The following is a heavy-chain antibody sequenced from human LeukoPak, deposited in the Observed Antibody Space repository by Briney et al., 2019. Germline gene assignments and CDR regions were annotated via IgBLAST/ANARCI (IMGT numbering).Heavy chain of an antibody. CDR1: GFTFSSYA. J-gene: IGHJ2*01. CDR2: ISGSGGST. CDR3: AKFKYYYDSSGYSHDWYFDR. D-gene: IGHD3-22*01. V-gene: IGHV3-23*01. Sequence: GGSLRLSCAASGFTFSSYAMSWVRQAPGKGLEWVSAISGSGGSTYYADSVKGRFTISRDNSKNTLYLQMNSLRAEDTAVYYCAKFKYYYDSSGYSHDWYFDRWGRGTLVTVSS.